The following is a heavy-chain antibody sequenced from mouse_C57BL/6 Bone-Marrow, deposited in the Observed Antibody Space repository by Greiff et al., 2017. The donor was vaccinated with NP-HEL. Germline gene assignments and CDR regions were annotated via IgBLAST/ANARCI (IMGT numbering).Heavy chain of an antibody. CDR1: GFTFSDYY. Sequence: EVKLVESEGGLVQPGSSMKRAGTASGFTFSDYYMAWVRQVPEKGLEWVANINYDGSSTYYLDSLKSRFIISRDNAKNILYLQMSSLKSEDTATYYCARGHGGFAYWGQGTLVTVSA. V-gene: IGHV5-16*01. J-gene: IGHJ3*01. CDR3: ARGHGGFAY. CDR2: INYDGSST. D-gene: IGHD6-1*01.